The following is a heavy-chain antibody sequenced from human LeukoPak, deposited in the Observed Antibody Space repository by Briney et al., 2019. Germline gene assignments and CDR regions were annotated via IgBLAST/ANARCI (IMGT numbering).Heavy chain of an antibody. Sequence: SVKVSCKASGGTFSSYAISWVRQAPGQGLEWMGGIIPIFGTANYAQKFQGRVTITTDESTSTAYMELSSLRSEDTAVYCCARGPADYPYYYYYYMDVWGKGTTVTVSS. J-gene: IGHJ6*03. V-gene: IGHV1-69*05. CDR3: ARGPADYPYYYYYYMDV. D-gene: IGHD4-11*01. CDR2: IIPIFGTA. CDR1: GGTFSSYA.